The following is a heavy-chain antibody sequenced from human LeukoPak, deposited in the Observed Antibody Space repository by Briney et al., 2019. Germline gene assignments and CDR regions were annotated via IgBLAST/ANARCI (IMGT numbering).Heavy chain of an antibody. CDR1: GFTFSSYG. D-gene: IGHD7-27*01. J-gene: IGHJ6*02. Sequence: GGSLRLSCAASGFTFSSYGMHWVRQAPGKGLEGGAVISYDGSNKYYADSVKGRFTISRDNSKNTLYLQMNSLRAEDTAVYYCAKEEGHPGAYYYCYGMDVWGQGTTVTVSS. CDR2: ISYDGSNK. CDR3: AKEEGHPGAYYYCYGMDV. V-gene: IGHV3-30*18.